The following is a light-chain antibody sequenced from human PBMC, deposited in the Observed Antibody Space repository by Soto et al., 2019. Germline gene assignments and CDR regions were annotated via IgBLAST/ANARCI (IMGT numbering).Light chain of an antibody. V-gene: IGLV2-14*03. Sequence: QSVVTQPASVSGSPGQSITISCTGSSSDVGGYNYVSWYQQHPGKVPKLMIYDVSSRPSGVSIRFSGSKSGNTASLTISGLQAEDEGDYYCSSYSDTNTPVVFGGGTQLTVL. CDR2: DVS. CDR1: SSDVGGYNY. CDR3: SSYSDTNTPVV. J-gene: IGLJ3*02.